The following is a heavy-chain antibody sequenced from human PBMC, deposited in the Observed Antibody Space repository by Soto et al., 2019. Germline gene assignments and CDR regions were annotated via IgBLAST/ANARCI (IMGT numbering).Heavy chain of an antibody. CDR3: ARLYYDYV. CDR1: GFTFGTYS. D-gene: IGHD3-3*01. CDR2: ISYDSDTI. Sequence: LRLSCAGSGFTFGTYSMNWVRQAAGKGLEWIAYISYDSDTIQYADSVKGRFTISRDNAKNSLYLQMNSLRDEDTAVYYCARLYYDYVWGQGATVTVSS. V-gene: IGHV3-48*02. J-gene: IGHJ6*02.